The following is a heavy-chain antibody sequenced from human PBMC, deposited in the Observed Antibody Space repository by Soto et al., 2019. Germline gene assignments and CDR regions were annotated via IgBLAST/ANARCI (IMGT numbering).Heavy chain of an antibody. D-gene: IGHD3-22*01. J-gene: IGHJ5*02. CDR3: ARGSTGSGYNNWFDP. Sequence: ASVKVSCKASGYTFMSNSVHWVRQAPGQRPEWMGWINAGNGDTKFSQKFQGRVTLTRDTSATTAYIELSALTSEDTGVYYCARGSTGSGYNNWFDPWGQGTLVTVSS. CDR2: INAGNGDT. V-gene: IGHV1-3*01. CDR1: GYTFMSNS.